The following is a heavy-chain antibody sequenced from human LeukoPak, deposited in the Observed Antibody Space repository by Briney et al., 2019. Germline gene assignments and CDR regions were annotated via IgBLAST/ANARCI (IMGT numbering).Heavy chain of an antibody. CDR1: GFTFDDYA. D-gene: IGHD3-3*01. CDR2: ISWNSGSI. CDR3: AKAELLEWFPMTSFDY. J-gene: IGHJ4*02. V-gene: IGHV3-9*01. Sequence: PGGSLRLSCAASGFTFDDYAMHWVRQAPGKGLEWVSGISWNSGSIGYADSVKGRFTISRDKAKNSLYLQMNSLRAEDTALYYCAKAELLEWFPMTSFDYWGQGTLVTVSS.